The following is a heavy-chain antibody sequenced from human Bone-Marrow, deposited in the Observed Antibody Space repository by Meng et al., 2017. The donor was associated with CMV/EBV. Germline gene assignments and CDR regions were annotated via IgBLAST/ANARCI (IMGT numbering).Heavy chain of an antibody. J-gene: IGHJ4*02. CDR2: INPNSGGT. Sequence: ASVKVSCKASGYTFTGYYMHWVRQAPGQGLEWMGWINPNSGGTNYAQKFQGRVTMTRDTSTSTAYMELSSLRSDDTAAYYCARADDLAEFCGSMTCYHGFDLWGQGTLVTVSS. V-gene: IGHV1-2*02. CDR1: GYTFTGYY. CDR3: ARADDLAEFCGSMTCYHGFDL. D-gene: IGHD2-2*01.